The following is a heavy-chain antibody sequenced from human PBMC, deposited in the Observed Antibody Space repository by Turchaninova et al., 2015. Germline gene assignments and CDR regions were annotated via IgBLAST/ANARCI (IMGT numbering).Heavy chain of an antibody. J-gene: IGHJ6*03. CDR1: GFTFDDYA. V-gene: IGHV3-49*03. CDR3: TRALYYYYMDV. CDR2: IRSNAYGGTT. Sequence: EVQLVGSGGGWVQPGRYLRISCTASGFTFDDYALSWFRRAPVKGLEWVGFIRSNAYGGTTDYAACVKDRFTISRDDSKSIAHLQMNSLRTEDTAVYYCTRALYYYYMDVWGKGTTVTVSS.